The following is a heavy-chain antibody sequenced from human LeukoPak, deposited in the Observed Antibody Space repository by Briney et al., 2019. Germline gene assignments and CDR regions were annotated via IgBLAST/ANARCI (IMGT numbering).Heavy chain of an antibody. V-gene: IGHV3-33*01. D-gene: IGHD2-8*01. Sequence: GGSLRLSCEASGFTFSGYGMHWVRQAPGKGLEWVAVIWYGGSTKYYADSVKGRFTISRDNAKNSLYLQMNSLRAEDTAVYYCARDLYPGWLDPWGQGTLVTVSS. CDR3: ARDLYPGWLDP. CDR2: IWYGGSTK. J-gene: IGHJ5*02. CDR1: GFTFSGYG.